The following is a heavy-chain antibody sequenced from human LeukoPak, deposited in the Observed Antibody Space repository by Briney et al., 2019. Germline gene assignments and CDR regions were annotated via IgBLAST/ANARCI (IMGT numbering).Heavy chain of an antibody. CDR3: ARVGYSYDSNYYYYYMDV. D-gene: IGHD5-18*01. CDR2: IYSGGST. V-gene: IGHV3-53*01. CDR1: GFTVSSNY. Sequence: GGSLRLSCAASGFTVSSNYMSWVRQAPGKGLEWVSVIYSGGSTYYADSVKGRFTISRDNSKNTLYLQMNSLRAEDTAVYYCARVGYSYDSNYYYYYMDVWGKGTTVTISS. J-gene: IGHJ6*03.